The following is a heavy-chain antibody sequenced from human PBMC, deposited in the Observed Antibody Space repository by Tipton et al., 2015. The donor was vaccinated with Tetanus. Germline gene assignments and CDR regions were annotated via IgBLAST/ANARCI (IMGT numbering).Heavy chain of an antibody. CDR2: IKPSSGAT. J-gene: IGHJ4*02. V-gene: IGHV1-2*02. Sequence: QLVQSGAEVKKPGASVRVSCKASGYTFTDYYIHWVRQTPRQGLEWLGWIKPSSGATKYAQMFQGRVTLTRDTSISTAYMELSSLTSDDTAVYYCGRASGYHYGSGSYYSGEDYWGQGTLVTVSS. CDR1: GYTFTDYY. D-gene: IGHD3-10*01. CDR3: GRASGYHYGSGSYYSGEDY.